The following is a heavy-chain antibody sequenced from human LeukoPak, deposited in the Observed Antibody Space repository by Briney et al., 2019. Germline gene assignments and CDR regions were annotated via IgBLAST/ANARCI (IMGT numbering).Heavy chain of an antibody. Sequence: GGSLRLSCAASGFTFSSYWMNWARQAPGKGLEWVASINHNGNVNYYVDSVKGRFTISRDYAKNSLYLQMSNLRAEDTAAYFCARGGGLDVWGQGATVTVSS. V-gene: IGHV3-7*03. D-gene: IGHD3-16*01. CDR1: GFTFSSYW. CDR2: INHNGNVN. CDR3: ARGGGLDV. J-gene: IGHJ6*02.